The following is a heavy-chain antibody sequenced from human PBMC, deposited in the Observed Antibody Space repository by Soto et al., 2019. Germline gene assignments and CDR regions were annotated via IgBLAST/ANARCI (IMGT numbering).Heavy chain of an antibody. V-gene: IGHV4-38-2*01. Sequence: SETLSLTCAVSGYSISSGYYWGWIRQPPGKGLEWIGSIYHSGSTYYNPSLKSRVTISVDPSKNQFSLKLRSVTAADKAVYYCARGLRAVDFDYWGDGTLVTVSS. J-gene: IGHJ4*01. CDR3: ARGLRAVDFDY. CDR1: GYSISSGYY. CDR2: IYHSGST.